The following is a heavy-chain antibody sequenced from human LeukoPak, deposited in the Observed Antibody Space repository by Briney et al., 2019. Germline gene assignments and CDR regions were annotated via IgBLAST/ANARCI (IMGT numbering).Heavy chain of an antibody. Sequence: PGGSLRLSCAASGFTFSSYGMSWVRQAPGKGLEWVSAISGSGGSTYYADSVKGRFTISRDNSKNTLYLQMNSLRAEDTAVYYCAKNPSAAGYFDYWGQGTLVTVSS. V-gene: IGHV3-23*01. CDR3: AKNPSAAGYFDY. J-gene: IGHJ4*02. CDR2: ISGSGGST. CDR1: GFTFSSYG. D-gene: IGHD6-13*01.